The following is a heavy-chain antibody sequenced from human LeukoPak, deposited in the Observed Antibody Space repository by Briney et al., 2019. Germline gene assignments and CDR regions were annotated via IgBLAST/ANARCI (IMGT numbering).Heavy chain of an antibody. CDR3: AKACCGGDCYSYYYYMDV. CDR2: IRYDGSNK. CDR1: GFTFSSYG. J-gene: IGHJ6*03. D-gene: IGHD2-21*01. V-gene: IGHV3-30*02. Sequence: GGSLRLSCAASGFTFSSYGMHWVRQAPGKGLEWVAFIRYDGSNKYYADSVKGRFTISRDNSKNTLYLQMNSLRAEDTAVYYCAKACCGGDCYSYYYYMDVWGKGTTVTVSS.